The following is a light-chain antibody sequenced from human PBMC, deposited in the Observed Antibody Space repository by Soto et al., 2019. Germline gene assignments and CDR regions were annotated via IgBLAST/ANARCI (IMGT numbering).Light chain of an antibody. J-gene: IGKJ3*01. V-gene: IGKV1-5*03. Sequence: DIQMTQSPSTLSASVGDRVTITCRASQSINSWLAWYQQKPGKAPKLLIYKASSLESGVPSRFSGSGSGTEFTLNISSLQPYDCATYYCQQYNNYPFTFGPGTKVDIK. CDR3: QQYNNYPFT. CDR2: KAS. CDR1: QSINSW.